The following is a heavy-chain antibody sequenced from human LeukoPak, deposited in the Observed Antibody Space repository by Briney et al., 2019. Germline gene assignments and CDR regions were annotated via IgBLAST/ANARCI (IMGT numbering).Heavy chain of an antibody. CDR2: IRSKAYGGTT. CDR1: GFTFGDYA. Sequence: GGSLRLSCTASGFTFGDYAMSWVRQAPGKGLEWVGFIRSKAYGGTTEYAASVKGRFTISRDDSKSIAYLQMNSLKTEDTAVYYCTREDDSSGYYYGLYDYWGQGTLITVSS. J-gene: IGHJ4*02. V-gene: IGHV3-49*04. CDR3: TREDDSSGYYYGLYDY. D-gene: IGHD3-22*01.